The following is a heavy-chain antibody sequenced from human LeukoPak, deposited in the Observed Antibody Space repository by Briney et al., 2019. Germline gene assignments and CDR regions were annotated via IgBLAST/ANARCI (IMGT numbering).Heavy chain of an antibody. CDR3: ARGPRHYIWGSYRYGAMDV. J-gene: IGHJ6*03. CDR1: GGSISSYY. CDR2: IYTSGST. V-gene: IGHV4-4*07. Sequence: SETLSLTCTVSGGSISSYYWSWIRQPAGKGLEWIGRIYTSGSTNYNPSLKSRVTISVDTSKNQFSLKLSSVTAADTAVYYCARGPRHYIWGSYRYGAMDVWGKGTTVTVSS. D-gene: IGHD3-16*02.